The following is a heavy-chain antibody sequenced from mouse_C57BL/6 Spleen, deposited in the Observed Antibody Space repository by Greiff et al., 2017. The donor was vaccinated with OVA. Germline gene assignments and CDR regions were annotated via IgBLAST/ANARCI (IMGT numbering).Heavy chain of an antibody. CDR2: IRNKANNHAT. CDR1: GFTFSDAW. Sequence: EVKLEESGGGLVQPGGSMKLYCAASGFTFSDAWMDWVRQSPEKGLEWVAEIRNKANNHATYYAESVKGRFTISRDDSKSSVYLQMNSLRAEDTGIYYCTRGTAQAPFAYWGQGTLVTVSA. V-gene: IGHV6-6*01. CDR3: TRGTAQAPFAY. D-gene: IGHD3-2*02. J-gene: IGHJ3*01.